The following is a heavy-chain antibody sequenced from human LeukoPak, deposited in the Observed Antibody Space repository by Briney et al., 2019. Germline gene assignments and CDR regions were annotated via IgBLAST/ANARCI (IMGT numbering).Heavy chain of an antibody. Sequence: GSLRLSCAASGFTFSSYGMHWVRQAPGKGLEWVAVISYDGSNKQYADSVKGRFTISRDNAKNTLYLQMNSLRAEDTAVYYCANPGYSSGDPNFDYWGQGTLVTVSS. CDR3: ANPGYSSGDPNFDY. CDR1: GFTFSSYG. CDR2: ISYDGSNK. D-gene: IGHD6-19*01. V-gene: IGHV3-30*18. J-gene: IGHJ4*02.